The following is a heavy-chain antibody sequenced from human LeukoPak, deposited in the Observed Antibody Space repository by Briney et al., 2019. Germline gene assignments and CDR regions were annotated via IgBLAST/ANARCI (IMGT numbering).Heavy chain of an antibody. Sequence: GGSLRLSCAASGFTFSSYWMSWVRQAPGKGLEWVANIKQDGSEKYYVDSVKGRFTISRDNAKNSLYLQMNSLRAEDTAVYYCARERYCSSTSCYYTYYYYYYGMDVWGQGTTVTVSS. CDR1: GFTFSSYW. D-gene: IGHD2-2*01. V-gene: IGHV3-7*01. J-gene: IGHJ6*02. CDR2: IKQDGSEK. CDR3: ARERYCSSTSCYYTYYYYYYGMDV.